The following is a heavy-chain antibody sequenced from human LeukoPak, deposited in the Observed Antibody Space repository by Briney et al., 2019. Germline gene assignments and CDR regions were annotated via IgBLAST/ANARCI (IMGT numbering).Heavy chain of an antibody. CDR1: GDTFTTYG. CDR3: ARGLSCSGNTCYAAHFDS. J-gene: IGHJ4*02. CDR2: ISGYNGNT. Sequence: ASVKVSCKASGDTFTTYGFTWVRQAPGQGLEWMGWISGYNGNTEYTQKFQGRVAMTRDTSTSTAYMELRSLRSDDTAVYYCARGLSCSGNTCYAAHFDSWGQGTLVTVSS. D-gene: IGHD2-15*01. V-gene: IGHV1-18*01.